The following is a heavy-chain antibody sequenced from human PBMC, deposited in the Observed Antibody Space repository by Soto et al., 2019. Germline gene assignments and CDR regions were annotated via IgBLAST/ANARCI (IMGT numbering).Heavy chain of an antibody. CDR3: ASPLTTVTTYVDY. J-gene: IGHJ4*02. D-gene: IGHD4-17*01. CDR1: GFTFSSYW. CDR2: INSDGSST. Sequence: PGGSLRLSCAASGFTFSSYWMHWVRQAPGKGLVWVSRINSDGSSTSYADSVKGRFTTSRDNAKNTLYLQMNSLRVEDTAVYYCASPLTTVTTYVDYWGQGTLVTVSS. V-gene: IGHV3-74*01.